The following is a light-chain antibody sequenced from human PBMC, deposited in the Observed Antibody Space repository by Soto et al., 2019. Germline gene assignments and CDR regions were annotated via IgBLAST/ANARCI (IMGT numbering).Light chain of an antibody. CDR2: CAS. CDR1: QSVLYSSNNKNY. Sequence: DIVMTQSPDSLAVSLGERATINCKSSQSVLYSSNNKNYLAWYQQKPGQPPKLLIYCASTREFGVPDRFSGSGSGTDFTLTISSLQAEDVAVYYCQQYYSTPLTFGGGTKVEIK. V-gene: IGKV4-1*01. J-gene: IGKJ4*01. CDR3: QQYYSTPLT.